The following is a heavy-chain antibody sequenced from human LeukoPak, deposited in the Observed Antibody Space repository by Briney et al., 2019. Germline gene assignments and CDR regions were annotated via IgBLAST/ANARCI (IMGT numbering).Heavy chain of an antibody. Sequence: GGSLRLSCAASGFTFSSYGMHWVRQAPGKGLEWVAFIRYDGSNKYYADSVKGRFTISGDNSKNTLYLQMNSLRAEDTAVYYCAKPDSGNYYPSYFDYWGQGTLVTVSS. CDR3: AKPDSGNYYPSYFDY. CDR1: GFTFSSYG. J-gene: IGHJ4*02. V-gene: IGHV3-30*02. CDR2: IRYDGSNK. D-gene: IGHD1-26*01.